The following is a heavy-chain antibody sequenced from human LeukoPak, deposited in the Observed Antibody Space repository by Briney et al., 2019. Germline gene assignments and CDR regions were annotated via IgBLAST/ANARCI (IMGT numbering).Heavy chain of an antibody. Sequence: QTGGSLRLSCAASGFTFSTYWMTWVRQAPGKGLEWVANIKQDGSEKYYVDSVKGRSTISRDNAKNSLYLQMNSLRAEDTAVYYCARDRGGGDFWSGYHDAFDIWGQGTMVTVSS. CDR1: GFTFSTYW. V-gene: IGHV3-7*01. J-gene: IGHJ3*02. D-gene: IGHD3-3*01. CDR2: IKQDGSEK. CDR3: ARDRGGGDFWSGYHDAFDI.